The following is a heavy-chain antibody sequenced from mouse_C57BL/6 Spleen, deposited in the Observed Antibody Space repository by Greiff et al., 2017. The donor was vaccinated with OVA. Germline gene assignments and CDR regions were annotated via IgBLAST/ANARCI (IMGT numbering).Heavy chain of an antibody. CDR3: ARAVDYYFDY. Sequence: EVKLVESGPGLVKPSQSLSLSCSVTGYSFTSCYFWNWIRQFPGNKLEWMGYISYDGSTNYNPSFKNRISFTRDTSKNLFFLKLNSLTTEDTARYYCARAVDYYFDYWGQGTTLTVSS. V-gene: IGHV3-6*01. D-gene: IGHD2-13*01. J-gene: IGHJ2*01. CDR1: GYSFTSCYF. CDR2: ISYDGST.